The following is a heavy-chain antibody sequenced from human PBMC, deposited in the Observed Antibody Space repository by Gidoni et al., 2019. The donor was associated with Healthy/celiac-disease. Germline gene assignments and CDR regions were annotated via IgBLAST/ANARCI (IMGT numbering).Heavy chain of an antibody. J-gene: IGHJ4*02. Sequence: QVPLQESGPGLVKPSQTLSLTCTVSGGSISSGSYYWSWIRQPAGKGLEWIGRIYTSGSTNYNPSLKSRVTISVDTSKNQFSLKLSSVTAADTAVYYCARDVPFVYGGNSVVFDYWGQGTLVTVSS. CDR2: IYTSGST. V-gene: IGHV4-61*02. CDR1: GGSISSGSYY. CDR3: ARDVPFVYGGNSVVFDY. D-gene: IGHD2-21*02.